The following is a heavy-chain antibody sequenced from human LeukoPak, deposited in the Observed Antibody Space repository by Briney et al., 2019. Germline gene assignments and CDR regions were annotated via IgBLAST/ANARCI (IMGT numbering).Heavy chain of an antibody. CDR3: ARGGGGDYWFDP. Sequence: PGGSLRLSCAASGFTFSGSAMHWVRQAPGKGLEWVSSISSSSSYIYYADSVKGRFTISRDNAKNSLYLQMNSLRAEDTAVYYCARGGGGDYWFDPWGQGTLVTVSS. V-gene: IGHV3-21*01. D-gene: IGHD2-21*02. J-gene: IGHJ5*02. CDR2: ISSSSSYI. CDR1: GFTFSGSA.